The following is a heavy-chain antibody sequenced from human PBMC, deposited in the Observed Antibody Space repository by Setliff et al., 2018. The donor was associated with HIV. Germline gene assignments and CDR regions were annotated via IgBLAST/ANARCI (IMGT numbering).Heavy chain of an antibody. D-gene: IGHD6-19*01. V-gene: IGHV4-34*01. CDR1: GGSFSGYS. J-gene: IGHJ4*02. CDR2: MNHSGNT. Sequence: SETLSLTCAVYGGSFSGYSWNWIRQSPGKGLEWNGEMNHSGNTNYKPSLKSRVTISMDMSKNQFSLNLASMTAADTAVYYCARGAGQWLRLVQGDSVAYFDFWGQGMLVTVSS. CDR3: ARGAGQWLRLVQGDSVAYFDF.